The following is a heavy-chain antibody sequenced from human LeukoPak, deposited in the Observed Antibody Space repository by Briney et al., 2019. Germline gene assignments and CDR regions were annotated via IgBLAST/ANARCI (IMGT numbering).Heavy chain of an antibody. CDR2: ISGSGGST. J-gene: IGHJ4*02. Sequence: GGSLRLSCAASGFTFSSYAMSWVRQAPGKGLEWVSAISGSGGSTYYADSVKGRFTISRDNSKNTLYLQMNSLRAEDTAVYCCNTYDFWSGYHYDYLGQGTLVTVSS. D-gene: IGHD3-3*01. CDR3: NTYDFWSGYHYDY. CDR1: GFTFSSYA. V-gene: IGHV3-23*01.